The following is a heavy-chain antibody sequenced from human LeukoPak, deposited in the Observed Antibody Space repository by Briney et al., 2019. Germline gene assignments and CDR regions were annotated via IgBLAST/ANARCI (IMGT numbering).Heavy chain of an antibody. CDR2: ISAYNGNT. J-gene: IGHJ6*03. V-gene: IGHV1-18*04. CDR1: GYTFTGYY. Sequence: ASVKVSCKASGYTFTGYYMHWVRQAPGQGLEWMGWISAYNGNTNYAQKLQGRVTMTTDTSTSTAYMELRSLRSDDTAVYYCARDLRSRYCTNGVCYSYYYYYMDVWGKGTTVTVSS. CDR3: ARDLRSRYCTNGVCYSYYYYYMDV. D-gene: IGHD2-8*01.